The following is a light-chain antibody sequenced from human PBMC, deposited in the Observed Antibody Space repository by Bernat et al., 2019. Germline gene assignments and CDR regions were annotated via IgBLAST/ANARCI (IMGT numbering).Light chain of an antibody. V-gene: IGLV2-14*01. Sequence: QSALTQPAPVSGSPGQSLTISCTGTSSDVGGYNYVSWYQQHPGKAPKLMIYDVSNRPPGVSNRFFGSKSGHTASLTISGLQAEDEADYYCSSYTSSSTWVFGGGTKLTVL. CDR1: SSDVGGYNY. CDR3: SSYTSSSTWV. CDR2: DVS. J-gene: IGLJ3*02.